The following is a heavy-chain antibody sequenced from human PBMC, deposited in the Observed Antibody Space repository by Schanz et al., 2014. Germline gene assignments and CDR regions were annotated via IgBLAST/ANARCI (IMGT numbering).Heavy chain of an antibody. CDR3: ARSRSGFYFDY. J-gene: IGHJ4*02. D-gene: IGHD1-26*01. CDR2: ISGRDGST. Sequence: QVQLVESGGGVVQPGRSLRLSCAASGFNFGSHGMHWVRQAPGKGLEWVSAISGRDGSTYYADSVRGRFTISRDNAKNSLYLQMNSLRAEDTAVYYCARSRSGFYFDYWGQGTLVTVSS. V-gene: IGHV3-NL1*01. CDR1: GFNFGSHG.